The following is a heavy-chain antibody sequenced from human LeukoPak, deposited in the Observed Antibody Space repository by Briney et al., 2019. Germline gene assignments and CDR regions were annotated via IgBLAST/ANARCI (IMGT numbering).Heavy chain of an antibody. CDR2: MYYSGGT. D-gene: IGHD5-24*01. CDR1: GGSINSYY. J-gene: IGHJ4*01. Sequence: PSETLSLTCTVSGGSINSYYWSWLRQPPGKGLEWIGHMYYSGGTNYNPSLKSRVTISVDTSKNQFSLKLSSVTAADTAVYYCTRRCKDAYTLYCFDYWGQEPWSPSPQ. V-gene: IGHV4-59*01. CDR3: TRRCKDAYTLYCFDY.